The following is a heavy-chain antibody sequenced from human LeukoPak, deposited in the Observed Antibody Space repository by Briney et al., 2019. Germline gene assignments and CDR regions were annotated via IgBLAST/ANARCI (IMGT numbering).Heavy chain of an antibody. CDR3: ARLESYGVDGFDI. D-gene: IGHD4-17*01. CDR2: ISSSGST. Sequence: PSETLSLTCTVSGGSISRYFWNWIRQPPGKGLEWIGYISSSGSTYYNPPLRSPVTISMDTSKNQFSLKLSSVTAADTAVYYCARLESYGVDGFDIWGQGTMVTVSS. V-gene: IGHV4-59*08. CDR1: GGSISRYF. J-gene: IGHJ3*02.